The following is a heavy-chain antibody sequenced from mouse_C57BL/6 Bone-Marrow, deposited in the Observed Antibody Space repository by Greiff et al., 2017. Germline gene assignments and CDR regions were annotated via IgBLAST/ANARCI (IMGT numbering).Heavy chain of an antibody. V-gene: IGHV1-7*01. D-gene: IGHD2-3*01. CDR2: INPSSGYT. CDR1: GYTFTSYW. Sequence: VQLQQSGAELAKPGASVKLSCKASGYTFTSYWMHWVKQRPGQGLEWIGYINPSSGYTKYNQKFKDKATLTEDKSSSTAYMQLSSLTYADAAVYYCARCGGYFLCDYWGQGTTLTVSA. J-gene: IGHJ2*01. CDR3: ARCGGYFLCDY.